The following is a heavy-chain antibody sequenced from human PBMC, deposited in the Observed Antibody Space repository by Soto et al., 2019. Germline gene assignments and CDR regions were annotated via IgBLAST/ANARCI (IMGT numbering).Heavy chain of an antibody. CDR1: GDSVSSNSAA. CDR3: AREVAVRYYYYYGLDV. CDR2: TYYRSKWYN. V-gene: IGHV6-1*01. Sequence: QVQLQQSGPGLVKPSQTLSLTCAISGDSVSSNSAAWNWIRQSPSRGLEWLGRTYYRSKWYNDYAVSVKSRITVNPDTSKHQFSLHLNSVTPEDTAVYYCAREVAVRYYYYYGLDVWGQGTTVTVSS. D-gene: IGHD6-6*01. J-gene: IGHJ6*02.